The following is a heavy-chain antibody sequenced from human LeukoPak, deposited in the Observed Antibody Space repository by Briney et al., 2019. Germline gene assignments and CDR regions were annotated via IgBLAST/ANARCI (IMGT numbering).Heavy chain of an antibody. CDR2: ISAYNGNT. D-gene: IGHD3-3*01. CDR1: GYTFTSYG. V-gene: IGHV1-18*01. CDR3: ARGPITIFGVVPVAFDY. Sequence: GASVKVSCKASGYTFTSYGISWVRQAPGQGLEWMGWISAYNGNTKYAQKLQGRVTMTTDTSTSTAYMDLRSLRSDDTAVYYCARGPITIFGVVPVAFDYWGQGTLVTVSS. J-gene: IGHJ4*02.